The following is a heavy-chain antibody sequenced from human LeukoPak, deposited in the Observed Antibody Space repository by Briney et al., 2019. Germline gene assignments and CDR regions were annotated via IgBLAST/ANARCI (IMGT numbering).Heavy chain of an antibody. CDR2: VHSSGNT. CDR3: ARCLATGGRVSFDY. CDR1: GGSISDSSFY. J-gene: IGHJ4*02. Sequence: SETLSLTCTVSGGSISDSSFYWGWIRQSPGKGLEWIGSVHSSGNTNYAPSLNSRVTLSVDTSKNQFSLNLSSVTAADTAAYYCARCLATGGRVSFDYWGQGTLVTVSS. V-gene: IGHV4-39*01. D-gene: IGHD6-13*01.